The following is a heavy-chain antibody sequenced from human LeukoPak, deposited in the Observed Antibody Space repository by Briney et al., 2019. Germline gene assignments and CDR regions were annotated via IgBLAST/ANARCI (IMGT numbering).Heavy chain of an antibody. CDR2: LNPNSGGT. D-gene: IGHD3-10*01. V-gene: IGHV1-2*02. J-gene: IGHJ4*02. Sequence: ASAKVSCKASGYTFTGYYMHWVRQAPGQGLELLGWLNPNSGGTKYEQKFQGRVTMTRDTSISTAYMELSSLRSDDTAVYYCASLGDPYGSGSSAPFDYWGQGTLVTVSS. CDR3: ASLGDPYGSGSSAPFDY. CDR1: GYTFTGYY.